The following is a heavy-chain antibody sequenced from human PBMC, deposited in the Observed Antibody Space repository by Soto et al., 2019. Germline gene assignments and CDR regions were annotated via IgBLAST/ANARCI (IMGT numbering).Heavy chain of an antibody. D-gene: IGHD1-1*01. J-gene: IGHJ6*02. CDR2: ISGSSRYI. Sequence: EVQLVESGGGLVKAGGSLRLSCAASGFTFSSYSMNWVRQAPGKGLEWVSSISGSSRYIYYTDSVRGRFTISRDNAKHSLYLQMNSLRAEDTAVYYCARFTITDHYYYGMDVWGQGTTVTVSS. CDR1: GFTFSSYS. V-gene: IGHV3-21*01. CDR3: ARFTITDHYYYGMDV.